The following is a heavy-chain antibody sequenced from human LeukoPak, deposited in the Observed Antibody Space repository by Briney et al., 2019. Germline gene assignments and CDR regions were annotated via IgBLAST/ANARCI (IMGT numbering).Heavy chain of an antibody. CDR3: AKGVGGSANYYYMDV. Sequence: GGSLRLSCAASGFSFGSYSMNWVRQAPGKGLEWVSSISTSSKYIYYADSVKGRFTISGDNSKNTVYLQMNSLRADDTAVYYCAKGVGGSANYYYMDVWGKGTTVTVSS. V-gene: IGHV3-21*01. D-gene: IGHD3-10*01. CDR1: GFSFGSYS. J-gene: IGHJ6*03. CDR2: ISTSSKYI.